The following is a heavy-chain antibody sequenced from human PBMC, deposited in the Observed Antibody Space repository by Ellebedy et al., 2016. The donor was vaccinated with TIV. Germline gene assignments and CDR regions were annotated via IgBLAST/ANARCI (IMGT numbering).Heavy chain of an antibody. CDR1: GGSINSGANY. J-gene: IGHJ4*02. CDR3: ASLTIPGGSDY. V-gene: IGHV4-61*02. CDR2: IYTSGSP. Sequence: SETLSLXXTVSGGSINSGANYWTWIRQPAGKGLEWIGRIYTSGSPIYNPSLKSRVSMSIDTFKNHFSLELNSVTAADTAVYYCASLTIPGGSDYWGQGTLVTVSS. D-gene: IGHD3-3*01.